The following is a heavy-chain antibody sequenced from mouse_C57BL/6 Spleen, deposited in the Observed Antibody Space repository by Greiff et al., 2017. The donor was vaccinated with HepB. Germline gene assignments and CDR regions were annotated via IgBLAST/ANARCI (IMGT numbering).Heavy chain of an antibody. CDR1: GYTFTGYW. CDR3: ARPTTVVAHWYFDV. D-gene: IGHD1-1*01. Sequence: VQLQQSGAELMKPGASVKLSCKATGYTFTGYWIEWVKQRTGHGLEWIGEILPGSGSTNYNEKFKGKATVTADTSSNTAYMQLSSLTTEDSAIYKCARPTTVVAHWYFDVWGTGTTVTVSS. J-gene: IGHJ1*03. V-gene: IGHV1-9*01. CDR2: ILPGSGST.